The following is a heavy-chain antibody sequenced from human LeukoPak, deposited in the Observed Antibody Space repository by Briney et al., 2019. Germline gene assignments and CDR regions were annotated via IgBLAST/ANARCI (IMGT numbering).Heavy chain of an antibody. V-gene: IGHV3-23*01. J-gene: IGHJ4*02. CDR2: ISGRGITT. D-gene: IGHD2-15*01. CDR1: GFPLRSYA. Sequence: GGSLRLSCATSGFPLRSYAISWVRQAPGKGLEWVSSISGRGITTYYADSVRGRFTISRDTSKNTLYLQMNSLRAEDTAVYYCAKDRVNVVVVAALDNWGQGTLVTVSS. CDR3: AKDRVNVVVVAALDN.